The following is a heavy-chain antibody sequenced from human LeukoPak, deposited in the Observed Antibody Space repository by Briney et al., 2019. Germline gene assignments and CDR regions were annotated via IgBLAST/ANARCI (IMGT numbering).Heavy chain of an antibody. V-gene: IGHV3-66*01. CDR3: ARGALQLNFDY. D-gene: IGHD5-24*01. Sequence: GGSLRLSCAASGFTSNSYSMHWVRQAPGKGLEWVSVIYSGGSTYNADSVKGRFTISRDNSKNTLYLQMNSLRADDTAVYYCARGALQLNFDYWGQGTLVTVSS. CDR2: IYSGGST. J-gene: IGHJ4*02. CDR1: GFTSNSYS.